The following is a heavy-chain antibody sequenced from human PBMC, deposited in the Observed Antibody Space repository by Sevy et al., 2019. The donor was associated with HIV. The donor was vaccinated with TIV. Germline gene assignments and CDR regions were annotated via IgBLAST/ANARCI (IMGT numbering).Heavy chain of an antibody. J-gene: IGHJ4*02. Sequence: ASVKVSCKASGYTFTSYYMHWVRQAPGQGLEWMGIINPSGGSTSYAQKFQGRVTMTRDTSTSTDYMEQSSLRSEDTAVYYCARDGSSWYYDYWGQGTLVTVSS. CDR2: INPSGGST. D-gene: IGHD6-13*01. V-gene: IGHV1-46*01. CDR1: GYTFTSYY. CDR3: ARDGSSWYYDY.